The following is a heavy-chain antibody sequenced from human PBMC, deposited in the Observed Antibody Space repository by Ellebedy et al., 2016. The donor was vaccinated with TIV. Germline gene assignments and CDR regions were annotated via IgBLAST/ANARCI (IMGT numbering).Heavy chain of an antibody. CDR1: GFTFSRYG. Sequence: GGSLRLXXAASGFTFSRYGMHWVRQAPGKGLEWVAIITYDGIDISYGDSVKGRFTISRDNSKNTLSLQMNSLRVEDTAIYYCAKMVSRYYERSGYYPDYWGQGSLVIVSS. CDR2: ITYDGIDI. V-gene: IGHV3-30*18. D-gene: IGHD3-22*01. CDR3: AKMVSRYYERSGYYPDY. J-gene: IGHJ4*02.